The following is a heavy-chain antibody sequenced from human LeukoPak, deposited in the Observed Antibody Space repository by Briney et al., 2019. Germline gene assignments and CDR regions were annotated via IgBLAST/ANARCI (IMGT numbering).Heavy chain of an antibody. CDR2: IYYSGST. J-gene: IGHJ5*02. V-gene: IGHV4-59*01. D-gene: IGHD5-18*01. CDR1: GGSISSYY. CDR3: ARDRITAMVGRWFDP. Sequence: PSETLSLTCTVSGGSISSYYWSWIRQPPGKGLEWIGYIYYSGSTNYNPSLKSRVTISVDTSKNQFSLKLSSVTAADTAMYYCARDRITAMVGRWFDPWGQGTLVAVSS.